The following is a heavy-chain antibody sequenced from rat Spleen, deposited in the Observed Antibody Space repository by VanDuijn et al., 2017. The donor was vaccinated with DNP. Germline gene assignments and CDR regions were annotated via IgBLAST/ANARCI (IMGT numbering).Heavy chain of an antibody. CDR2: ISSEGSGT. CDR1: GFTFSDYY. J-gene: IGHJ2*01. D-gene: IGHD1-9*01. V-gene: IGHV5-22*01. Sequence: EVQLVESGGGLVQPGRSMKLSCAASGFTFSDYYMAWVRQAPKKGLEWVASISSEGSGTYYGDSVKGRFTISRDNAENTVYLQMNSLRSEDTATYYCAKGYGYKFDYWGQGIMVTVSS. CDR3: AKGYGYKFDY.